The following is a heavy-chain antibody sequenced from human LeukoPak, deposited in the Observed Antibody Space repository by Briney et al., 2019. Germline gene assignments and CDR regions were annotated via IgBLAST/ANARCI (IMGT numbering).Heavy chain of an antibody. V-gene: IGHV3-64D*06. Sequence: GGSLRLSCSASGLTFSDYAMHWVRKAPGKGLEYVSTITSNGGRTYYADSVKGRFTISRDNSKTTLYLQMSSLRAEDTAIYYCVKGNSGSYDYWGQGTLVTVSS. CDR1: GLTFSDYA. J-gene: IGHJ4*02. CDR3: VKGNSGSYDY. CDR2: ITSNGGRT. D-gene: IGHD1-26*01.